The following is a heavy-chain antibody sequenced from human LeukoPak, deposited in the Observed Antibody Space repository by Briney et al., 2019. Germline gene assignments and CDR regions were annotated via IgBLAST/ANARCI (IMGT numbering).Heavy chain of an antibody. D-gene: IGHD3-3*01. Sequence: KTSETLSVTCTHPVGSIKSTDYYWAWLRQSPGKGLEWIGTIYYSGSTYHNTSLKSRLTFSVEMSNNRFSLSLASVNSSYTGLIFCARQGNRSPFALWGQGILVTVSS. V-gene: IGHV4-39*01. CDR1: VGSIKSTDYY. CDR3: ARQGNRSPFAL. CDR2: IYYSGST. J-gene: IGHJ4*02.